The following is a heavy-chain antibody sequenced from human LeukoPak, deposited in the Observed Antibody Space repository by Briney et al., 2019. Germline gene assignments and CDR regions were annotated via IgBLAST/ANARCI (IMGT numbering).Heavy chain of an antibody. CDR3: ARALSAMVPDY. V-gene: IGHV3-23*01. D-gene: IGHD5-18*01. J-gene: IGHJ4*02. CDR2: ISDSGGRI. CDR1: GFSFSRFA. Sequence: GGSLRLSCAASGFSFSRFAMSWVRQAPGKGLEWVSAISDSGGRINYADSVKGRFTISRDNSKNTLYLQMNSLRAEDTAVYYCARALSAMVPDYWGQGTLLTVSS.